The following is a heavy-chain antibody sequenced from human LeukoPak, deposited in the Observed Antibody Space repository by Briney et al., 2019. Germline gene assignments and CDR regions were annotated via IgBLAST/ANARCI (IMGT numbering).Heavy chain of an antibody. CDR1: GGSISSGGYS. CDR3: ARAVEQYYDFWSGYYPNWFDP. Sequence: PSQTLSLTCAVSGGSISSGGYSWSWIRQPPGKGPEWIGYIYHSGSTYYNPSLKSRVTISVDRSKNQFSLKLSSVTAADTAVYYCARAVEQYYDFWSGYYPNWFDPWGQGTLVTVSS. D-gene: IGHD3-3*01. J-gene: IGHJ5*02. V-gene: IGHV4-30-2*01. CDR2: IYHSGST.